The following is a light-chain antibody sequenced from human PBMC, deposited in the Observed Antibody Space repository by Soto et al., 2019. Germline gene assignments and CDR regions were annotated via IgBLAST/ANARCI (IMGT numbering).Light chain of an antibody. J-gene: IGKJ1*01. V-gene: IGKV1-5*03. CDR1: QNINSW. CDR3: QQYNAYSWT. CDR2: EAS. Sequence: DIHMTQSPSTLSASVVDRVTITFLASQNINSWLAWYQQKPGKAPKLLIYEASTLERGVPSRFGGSGSGTEFTLTISSLQSDDFGTYYCQQYNAYSWTFGQGTKVDIK.